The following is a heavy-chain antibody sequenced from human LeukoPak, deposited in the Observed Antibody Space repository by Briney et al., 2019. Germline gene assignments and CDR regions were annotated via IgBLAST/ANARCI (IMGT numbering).Heavy chain of an antibody. CDR1: GFTFSTYR. CDR3: ASVAGGQSGNYY. Sequence: KPGGSLRLSCAASGFTFSTYRMFWVRQAPGKGLVWVSRINPDGVTIYADSVKGRFTISRDNARKTLDLQMNSLRVEDTAVYYCASVAGGQSGNYYWGQGTLVTVSS. V-gene: IGHV3-74*01. J-gene: IGHJ4*02. CDR2: INPDGVT. D-gene: IGHD1-26*01.